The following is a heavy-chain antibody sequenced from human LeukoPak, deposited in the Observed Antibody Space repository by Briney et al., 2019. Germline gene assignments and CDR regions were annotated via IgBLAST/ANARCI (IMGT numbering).Heavy chain of an antibody. V-gene: IGHV3-48*01. J-gene: IGHJ5*02. Sequence: GGSLRLSCAASGFTFSSYGMTWVRQAPGKGLEWVSYISSSSTICYADSVKGRFTISRDNAKNSLYLQLNSLRAEDTAVYYCARSLVVGATYPYHWGQGTLVTVSS. CDR2: ISSSSTI. D-gene: IGHD1-26*01. CDR3: ARSLVVGATYPYH. CDR1: GFTFSSYG.